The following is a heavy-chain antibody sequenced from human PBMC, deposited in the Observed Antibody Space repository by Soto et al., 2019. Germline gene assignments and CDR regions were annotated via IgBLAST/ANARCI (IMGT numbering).Heavy chain of an antibody. J-gene: IGHJ4*02. Sequence: SETLSLTCTVSGGSISSYYWSWIRQPPGKGLEWIGYIYYSGSTNYNPSLKSRVTISVDTSKNQFSLKLSSVTAADTAVYYCARSDYSNYDFDYWGQGTLVTVSS. D-gene: IGHD4-4*01. CDR2: IYYSGST. V-gene: IGHV4-59*01. CDR1: GGSISSYY. CDR3: ARSDYSNYDFDY.